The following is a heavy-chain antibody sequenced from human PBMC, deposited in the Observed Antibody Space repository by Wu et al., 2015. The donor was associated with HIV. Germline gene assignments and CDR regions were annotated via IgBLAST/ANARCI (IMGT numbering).Heavy chain of an antibody. CDR1: GYTFTSYD. CDR3: ARGLSLLVGSGRGSDP. V-gene: IGHV1-8*01. D-gene: IGHD3-10*01. Sequence: QVQLVQSGAEVKKPGSSVKVSCKASGYTFTSYDINWVRQATGQGLEWMGWMNPNSGNTGYAQKFQGRVTMTRNTSISTAYMELSSLRSEDTAVYYCARGLSLLVGSGRGSDPWGHGNPGPPSP. CDR2: MNPNSGNT. J-gene: IGHJ5*02.